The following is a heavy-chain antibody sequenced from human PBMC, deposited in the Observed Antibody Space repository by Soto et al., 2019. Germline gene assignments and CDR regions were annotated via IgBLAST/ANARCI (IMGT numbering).Heavy chain of an antibody. CDR3: ARDQEAAAGTMWGDYGMDV. D-gene: IGHD6-13*01. J-gene: IGHJ6*02. Sequence: ASVQVSCKASGYTFTSYGISGVRQAPGQGLELMGWISAYNGNTNYAQKLQGRVTMTTDTSTSTAYMELRSLGSDDTAVYYCARDQEAAAGTMWGDYGMDVWGQGTTVTVSS. V-gene: IGHV1-18*01. CDR1: GYTFTSYG. CDR2: ISAYNGNT.